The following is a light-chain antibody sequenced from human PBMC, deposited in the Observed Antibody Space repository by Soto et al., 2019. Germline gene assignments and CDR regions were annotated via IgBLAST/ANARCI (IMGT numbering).Light chain of an antibody. CDR2: EGT. J-gene: IGLJ2*01. CDR3: SSSTNTNTLVI. CDR1: NSDIGRYKI. V-gene: IGLV2-14*01. Sequence: QSALTQPASVSGSPGQSITISCTGTNSDIGRYKIVSWFQQHPGKAPKLMIFEGTNRPSGVSNRFSGSKSCNTASLTISGLQAEDEAIYFCSSSTNTNTLVIFGGGTKVTVL.